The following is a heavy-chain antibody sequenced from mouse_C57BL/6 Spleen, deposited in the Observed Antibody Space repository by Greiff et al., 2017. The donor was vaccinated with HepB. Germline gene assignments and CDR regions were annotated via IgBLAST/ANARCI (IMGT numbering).Heavy chain of an antibody. D-gene: IGHD2-12*01. Sequence: EVKLMESGGDLVKPGGSLKLSCAASGFTFSSYGMSWVRQTPDKRLEWVATISSGGSYTYYPDSVKGRFTISRDNAKNTLYLQMSSLKSEDTAMYYCARDYNYFDYWGQGTTLTVSS. CDR2: ISSGGSYT. J-gene: IGHJ2*01. V-gene: IGHV5-6*01. CDR3: ARDYNYFDY. CDR1: GFTFSSYG.